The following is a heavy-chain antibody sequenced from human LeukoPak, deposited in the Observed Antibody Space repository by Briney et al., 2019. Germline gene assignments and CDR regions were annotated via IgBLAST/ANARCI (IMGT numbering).Heavy chain of an antibody. CDR2: ISGTGAST. D-gene: IGHD6-19*01. V-gene: IGHV3-23*01. J-gene: IGHJ4*02. Sequence: GGSLRLPCAASGFTFSSYAMSWVREAPGKGLEWGSAISGTGASTYYAASVKGRFTISRDNSKNTLYLQMNSVRAEDTAVYYCAKDPTGYSSGWYWGQGTLVTVSS. CDR3: AKDPTGYSSGWY. CDR1: GFTFSSYA.